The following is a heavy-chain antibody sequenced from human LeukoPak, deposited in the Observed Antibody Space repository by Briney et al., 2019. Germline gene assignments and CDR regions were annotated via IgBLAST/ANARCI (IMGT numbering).Heavy chain of an antibody. V-gene: IGHV3-30*03. D-gene: IGHD3-22*01. J-gene: IGHJ4*02. CDR2: ISYDGSNK. CDR3: AFANYDSSGYLDY. Sequence: GGSLRLSCAASGFTFSSYGMHWVRQAPGKGLEWVGVISYDGSNKYYADSVKGRFAISRDNSKNTLYLQMNSLRAEDTAVYYCAFANYDSSGYLDYWGQGTLVTVSS. CDR1: GFTFSSYG.